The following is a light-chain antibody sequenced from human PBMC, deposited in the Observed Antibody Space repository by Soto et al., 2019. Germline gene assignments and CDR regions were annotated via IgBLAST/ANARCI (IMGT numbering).Light chain of an antibody. V-gene: IGKV1-5*03. CDR3: QHYNSYSEA. CDR1: QTISSW. CDR2: KAS. Sequence: DIQMTQSPSTLSGSVGDRVTITCRASQTISSWLAWYQQKPGKAPKLLIYKASTLKSGVPSRFSGSGYGTASNLTISSLQPDYFAMYYSQHYNSYSEAFGQGPKVELK. J-gene: IGKJ1*01.